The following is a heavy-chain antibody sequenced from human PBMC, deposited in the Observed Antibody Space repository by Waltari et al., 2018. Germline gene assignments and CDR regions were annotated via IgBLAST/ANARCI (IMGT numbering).Heavy chain of an antibody. D-gene: IGHD6-6*01. J-gene: IGHJ3*02. V-gene: IGHV4-31*03. CDR2: IYSSGST. CDR3: ARDGAARLNAFDI. Sequence: QVQLQESGPGLVKPSQTLSLTCTVSGGSISSGGYYWSWIRQHPGKGLEWIGYIYSSGSTYYNPSLKSRVTISVDTSKNQFSLKLSSVTAADTAVYYCARDGAARLNAFDIWGQGTMVTVSS. CDR1: GGSISSGGYY.